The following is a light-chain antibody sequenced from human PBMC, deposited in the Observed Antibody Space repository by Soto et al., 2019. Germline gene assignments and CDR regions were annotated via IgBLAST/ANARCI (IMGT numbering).Light chain of an antibody. V-gene: IGKV3-20*01. J-gene: IGKJ1*01. CDR1: QSVSSNY. Sequence: EIVLTQSPGTLSLSPGERATLSCRASQSVSSNYLAWYQQKPGQAPRLLIYGASNRITGIPDRFSGSGSGTDFTLTICRLEPEDFAVYHCQQYGSPPRTFGQGTKVEIK. CDR3: QQYGSPPRT. CDR2: GAS.